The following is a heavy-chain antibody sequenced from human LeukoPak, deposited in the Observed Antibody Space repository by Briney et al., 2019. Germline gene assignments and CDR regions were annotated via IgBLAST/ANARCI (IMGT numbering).Heavy chain of an antibody. CDR3: ARDSRYCIGGACFHFDN. Sequence: GGSLRLSCAASGFTFSSYGMHWVRQAPGKGLEWVAVIYYDATTKYYADFVKGRFTISRDNSKNTLYLQMDSLRAEDTAVYYCARDSRYCIGGACFHFDNWGQGTLVTVSS. J-gene: IGHJ4*02. CDR1: GFTFSSYG. V-gene: IGHV3-33*01. CDR2: IYYDATTK. D-gene: IGHD2-15*01.